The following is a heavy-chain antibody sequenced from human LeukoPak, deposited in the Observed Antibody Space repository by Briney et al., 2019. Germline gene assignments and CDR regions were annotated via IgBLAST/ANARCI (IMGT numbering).Heavy chain of an antibody. D-gene: IGHD3-16*01. CDR3: ARMDGRARLNWFDP. CDR2: MNPNTGNT. CDR1: GYTFTSFG. V-gene: IGHV1-8*01. Sequence: ASVKVSCKASGYTFTSFGINWVRQATGQGLEWMGWMNPNTGNTGYAQKFQGRVTMTRDTSISTAYMELSSLRSDDTAVYYYARMDGRARLNWFDPWGQGTLVTVSS. J-gene: IGHJ5*02.